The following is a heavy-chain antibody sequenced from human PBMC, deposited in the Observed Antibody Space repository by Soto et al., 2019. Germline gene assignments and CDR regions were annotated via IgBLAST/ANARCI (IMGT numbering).Heavy chain of an antibody. D-gene: IGHD6-13*01. CDR3: ARGEQQLVLPFDY. CDR1: GYTFTSYA. J-gene: IGHJ4*02. Sequence: QVRLVQSGAEVKKPWASVKVSCKASGYTFTSYAMHWVRQAPGQRLEWMGWINAGNGNTKYSQKFQGRVTITRDTSASTAYMELSSLRSEDTAVYYCARGEQQLVLPFDYWGQGTLVTVSA. V-gene: IGHV1-3*01. CDR2: INAGNGNT.